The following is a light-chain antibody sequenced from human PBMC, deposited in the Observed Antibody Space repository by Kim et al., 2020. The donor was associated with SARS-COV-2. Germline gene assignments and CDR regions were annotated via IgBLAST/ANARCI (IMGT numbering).Light chain of an antibody. V-gene: IGKV3-11*01. J-gene: IGKJ2*01. CDR3: QQHNT. Sequence: EIVLTQSPATLSLSPGERATLSCRASQSVSSYLAWYQQKPGQAPRLLIYDASNRATGIPARFSGSGSGTDFTLTISSLEPEDFAVYYCQQHNTFGQGTKLEI. CDR1: QSVSSY. CDR2: DAS.